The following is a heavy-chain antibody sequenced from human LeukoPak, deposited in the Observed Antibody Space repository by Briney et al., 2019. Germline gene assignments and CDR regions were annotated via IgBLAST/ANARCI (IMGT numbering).Heavy chain of an antibody. J-gene: IGHJ4*02. CDR2: ISGSGGST. CDR1: GFTFSSYA. D-gene: IGHD6-13*01. CDR3: AKDPEYSSSWYLLFDY. V-gene: IGHV3-23*01. Sequence: PGGSLRLSCAASGFTFSSYAMSWVRQAPGKGLEWVSAISGSGGSTYYADSVEGRFTISRDNSKNTLYLQMNSLRAEDTAVYYCAKDPEYSSSWYLLFDYWGQGTLVTVSS.